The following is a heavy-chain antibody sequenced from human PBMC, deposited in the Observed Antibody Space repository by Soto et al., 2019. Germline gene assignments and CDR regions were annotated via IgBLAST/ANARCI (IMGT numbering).Heavy chain of an antibody. V-gene: IGHV4-4*07. CDR3: ARGQRFSDWFDP. Sequence: KPSETLSLTCSVTGGAISGYYWTWIRQSDGEGLEWIGRIYSSGSTNYNPSLKSRVTISLDTSMNYFSLRLSSVTAADTAVYYCARGQRFSDWFDPWGQGTSVTVSS. D-gene: IGHD3-3*01. CDR2: IYSSGST. J-gene: IGHJ5*02. CDR1: GGAISGYY.